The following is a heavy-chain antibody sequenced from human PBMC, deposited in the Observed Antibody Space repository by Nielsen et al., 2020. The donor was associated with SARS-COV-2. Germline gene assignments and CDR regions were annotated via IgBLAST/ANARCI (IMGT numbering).Heavy chain of an antibody. CDR2: ISYDGSNK. D-gene: IGHD4-17*01. CDR3: AKPPQSTVTTLVDY. CDR1: GFTFSSYG. Sequence: GGSLRLSCAASGFTFSSYGMHWVRQAPGKGLEWVAVISYDGSNKYYADSVKGRFTISRDNSKNTLYLQMNSLRAEDTAVYYCAKPPQSTVTTLVDYWGQGTLVTVSS. J-gene: IGHJ4*02. V-gene: IGHV3-30*18.